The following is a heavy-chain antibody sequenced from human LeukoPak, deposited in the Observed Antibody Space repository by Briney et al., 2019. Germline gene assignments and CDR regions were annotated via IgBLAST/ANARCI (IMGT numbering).Heavy chain of an antibody. CDR2: MNPSGGST. D-gene: IGHD2-21*02. Sequence: GASVKVSCKASRYTLTSYYIHWVRQAPGQGLEWVGVMNPSGGSTSYAQKFQGRVTMTRDTSTSTVYMELSSLRSEDTAVYYCARESGWSPYCGGDCYDYWGQGTLVTVSS. CDR1: RYTLTSYY. CDR3: ARESGWSPYCGGDCYDY. V-gene: IGHV1-46*01. J-gene: IGHJ4*02.